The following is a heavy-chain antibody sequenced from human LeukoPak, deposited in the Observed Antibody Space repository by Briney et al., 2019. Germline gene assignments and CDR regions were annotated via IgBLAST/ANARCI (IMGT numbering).Heavy chain of an antibody. V-gene: IGHV3-7*03. CDR2: INQDGSVK. D-gene: IGHD5-12*01. J-gene: IGHJ4*02. CDR1: GFTFSSYW. CDR3: ARDRGGEATIDY. Sequence: GGSLRLSCAASGFTFSSYWMTWVRQAPGKGLEWVANINQDGSVKYYVDSVKGRFTISRDNAKNSLYLQMNSLRAEDTAVYYCARDRGGEATIDYWGQGTLVTVSS.